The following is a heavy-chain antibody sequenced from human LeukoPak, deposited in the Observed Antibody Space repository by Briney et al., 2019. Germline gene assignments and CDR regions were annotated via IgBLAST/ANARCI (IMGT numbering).Heavy chain of an antibody. Sequence: GGSLRLSCAASGFTFSSYSMNWVRQAPGKGLEWDSSIRSTSSYIYYAASVKGRFTISRDNAKSSLYLQMNSLRAEDTAVYYCATDKIPSAGTPRGFDPWGQGTLVTVSS. J-gene: IGHJ5*02. CDR3: ATDKIPSAGTPRGFDP. D-gene: IGHD6-13*01. CDR1: GFTFSSYS. V-gene: IGHV3-21*01. CDR2: IRSTSSYI.